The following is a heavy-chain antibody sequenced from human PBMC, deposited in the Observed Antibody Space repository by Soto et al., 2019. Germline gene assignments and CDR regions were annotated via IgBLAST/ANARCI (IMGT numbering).Heavy chain of an antibody. CDR2: IYWDDDN. D-gene: IGHD3-3*01. CDR1: GFSLSTSGVG. Sequence: QITLKESGPTLVKPTQTLTLTCTFSGFSLSTSGVGVGWIRQPPGKALEWLALIYWDDDNRYSPSLKSRLTITKDTSKIQVVLTMTNRDPVDTATYYCAHGRGYYDFWSGYNYYGMDVWGQGTTVTVSS. V-gene: IGHV2-5*02. CDR3: AHGRGYYDFWSGYNYYGMDV. J-gene: IGHJ6*02.